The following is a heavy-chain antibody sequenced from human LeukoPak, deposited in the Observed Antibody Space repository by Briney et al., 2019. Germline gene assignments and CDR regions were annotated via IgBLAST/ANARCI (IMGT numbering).Heavy chain of an antibody. D-gene: IGHD5-12*01. V-gene: IGHV1-69*13. CDR1: GGTFSSYP. Sequence: ASVKVSCKVSGGTFSSYPISWVRQAPGQGLERMGEITPIFGEAQNAEKFQGRVTITADEPTSTVYMELTSLRLDDTAMYYCARNSRVASTSGLNYWGQGTLVTVSS. CDR3: ARNSRVASTSGLNY. J-gene: IGHJ4*02. CDR2: ITPIFGEA.